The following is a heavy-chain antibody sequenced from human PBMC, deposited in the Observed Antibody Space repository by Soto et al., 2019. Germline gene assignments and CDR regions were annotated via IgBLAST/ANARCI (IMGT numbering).Heavy chain of an antibody. CDR2: IRATGGET. V-gene: IGHV3-23*01. Sequence: EVQLLESGGGMVQPGGSLRVSCAASGFTFRNFVMSWVRQAPGKGLEWVSAIRATGGETFYADSVKGRFTISRDNSKNTLDLQMNRLRDEDTALYFCAQERGWGVVSPSHDYWGQGTLVTVSS. CDR3: AQERGWGVVSPSHDY. CDR1: GFTFRNFV. J-gene: IGHJ4*02. D-gene: IGHD2-21*01.